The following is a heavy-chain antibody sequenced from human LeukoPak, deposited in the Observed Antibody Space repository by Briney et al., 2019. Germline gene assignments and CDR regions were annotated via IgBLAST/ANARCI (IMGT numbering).Heavy chain of an antibody. CDR2: ISAHNGNT. Sequence: GASVKVSCKASGYTFTSYDLTWVRQAPGQGLEWMGWISAHNGNTNSAQILQGRVTMTTDTSTNTAYMELRSLRSDDTAVYYCARGGAYSYGDYWGQGTLVTVSS. CDR1: GYTFTSYD. CDR3: ARGGAYSYGDY. J-gene: IGHJ4*02. V-gene: IGHV1-18*01. D-gene: IGHD5-18*01.